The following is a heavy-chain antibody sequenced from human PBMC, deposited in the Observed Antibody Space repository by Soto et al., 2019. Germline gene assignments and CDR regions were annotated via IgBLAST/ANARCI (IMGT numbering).Heavy chain of an antibody. D-gene: IGHD2-2*01. CDR2: IYYSGST. V-gene: IGHV4-61*01. CDR1: SGSVSSHSYY. CDR3: ARTYCSSASCYGLYYFGMDV. J-gene: IGHJ6*02. Sequence: SETLSLTCTVSSGSVSSHSYYWSWIRQPPGKGLEWIGYIYYSGSTYYNPSLKSQVTISVDTSKNQFSLKLRPVTAADTAVYYWARTYCSSASCYGLYYFGMDVWGQGTTVTVSS.